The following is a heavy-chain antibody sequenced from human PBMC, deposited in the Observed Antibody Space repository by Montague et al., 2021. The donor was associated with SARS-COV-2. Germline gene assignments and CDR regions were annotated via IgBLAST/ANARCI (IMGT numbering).Heavy chain of an antibody. CDR2: IANNGRYI. D-gene: IGHD1-14*01. Sequence: SLRLSCAASGFTFSSYAMNWVRQAPGKGLEWVTVIANNGRYIHYADSVKGRFTISRDNSKSTLYLQINSLRSDDTAVYYCVKGWAPSGPDAFDVWGQGTMVTVSS. CDR3: VKGWAPSGPDAFDV. J-gene: IGHJ3*01. V-gene: IGHV3-30*17. CDR1: GFTFSSYA.